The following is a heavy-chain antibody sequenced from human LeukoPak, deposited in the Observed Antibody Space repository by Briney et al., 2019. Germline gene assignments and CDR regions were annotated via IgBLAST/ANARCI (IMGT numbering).Heavy chain of an antibody. D-gene: IGHD1-1*01. CDR2: VNWDGSQT. V-gene: IGHV3-43D*03. CDR3: AKDFVQDQAGNTDAFDM. Sequence: GGSLSLSCAASVLTFDEYAMTWVRQAPGKGLEWVSLVNWDGSQTYYADSEKGRFTISRDNSKKSLYLQMNSLRAEDTASYYCAKDFVQDQAGNTDAFDMWGQGTMVTVS. CDR1: VLTFDEYA. J-gene: IGHJ3*02.